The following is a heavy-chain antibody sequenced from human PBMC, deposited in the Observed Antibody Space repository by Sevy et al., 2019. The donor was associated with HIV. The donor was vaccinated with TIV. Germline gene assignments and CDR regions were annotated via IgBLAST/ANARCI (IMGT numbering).Heavy chain of an antibody. CDR3: AHSSPRGGPYYYGMDV. Sequence: SGPTLVKPTQTLTLTCTFSGFSLSTSGVGVGWIRQPPGKALEWLALIYWNDDKRYSPSLKSRLTITKDTSKNQGVLTMTNMDPVDTATYYCAHSSPRGGPYYYGMDVWGQGTTVTVSS. V-gene: IGHV2-5*01. CDR1: GFSLSTSGVG. J-gene: IGHJ6*02. D-gene: IGHD3-16*01. CDR2: IYWNDDK.